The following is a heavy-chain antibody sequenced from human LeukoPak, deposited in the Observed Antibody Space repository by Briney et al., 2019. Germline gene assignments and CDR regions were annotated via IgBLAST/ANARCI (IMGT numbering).Heavy chain of an antibody. CDR2: IWHDRSDTYGSNK. J-gene: IGHJ5*02. Sequence: PGKSLRLSCAASGFMFSRSDIHWVRQAPGKGLEGVAVIWHDRSDTYGSNKYYADSVKGRFTISRDNSKNTVYLQMNSLRVEDTAVYYCAKDGNCGGDCYGWFDPWGQGALVTVSS. D-gene: IGHD2-21*02. CDR3: AKDGNCGGDCYGWFDP. CDR1: GFMFSRSD. V-gene: IGHV3-33*06.